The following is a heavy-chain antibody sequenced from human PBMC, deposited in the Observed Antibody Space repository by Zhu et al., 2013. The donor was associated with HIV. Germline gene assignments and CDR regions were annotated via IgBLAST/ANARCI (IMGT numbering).Heavy chain of an antibody. V-gene: IGHV1-69*12. CDR3: ASRGYPASDTGYYGMDV. Sequence: QVQLVQSGAEVKKPGSSVKVSCKASGGTFSSYAISWVRQAPGQGLEWMGGIIPIFGTANYAQKFQGRVTITADESTSTAYMELSSLRSEDTAVYYCASRGYPASDTGYYGMDVWGQGTTVTVSS. CDR2: IIPIFGTA. CDR1: GGTFSSYA. D-gene: IGHD5-12*01. J-gene: IGHJ6*02.